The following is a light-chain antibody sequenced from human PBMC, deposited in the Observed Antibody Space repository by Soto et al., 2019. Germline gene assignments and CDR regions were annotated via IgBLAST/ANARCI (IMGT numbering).Light chain of an antibody. CDR3: QQYGSSHSYS. V-gene: IGKV3-20*01. CDR2: GAS. J-gene: IGKJ2*01. Sequence: EIVLTQSPGTLSLSPGERATLSCRASQSVSSSYLAWSQQKPGQAPRLLIYGASSMATGIPDRFSGSGSGTDFTLTISRLEPEDFAVYYCQQYGSSHSYSFGQGTKLEIK. CDR1: QSVSSSY.